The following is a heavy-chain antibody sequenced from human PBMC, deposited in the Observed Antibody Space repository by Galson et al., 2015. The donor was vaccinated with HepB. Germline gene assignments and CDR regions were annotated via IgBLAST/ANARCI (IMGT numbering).Heavy chain of an antibody. CDR1: GFTFSSYA. V-gene: IGHV3-30*04. D-gene: IGHD1-1*01. CDR3: ARARTGTTKHYFDY. CDR2: ISYDGSNK. J-gene: IGHJ4*02. Sequence: SLRLSCAASGFTFSSYAMHWVRQAPGKGLEWVAVISYDGSNKYYADSVKGRFTISRDNSKNTLYLQMNSLRAEDTAVYYCARARTGTTKHYFDYWGQGTLVTVSS.